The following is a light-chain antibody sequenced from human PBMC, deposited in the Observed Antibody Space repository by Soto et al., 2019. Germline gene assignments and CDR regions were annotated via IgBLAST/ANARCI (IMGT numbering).Light chain of an antibody. V-gene: IGLV2-14*01. J-gene: IGLJ1*01. CDR3: SSYTSTNTLVV. Sequence: QSVLTQPASVSGSPGQSITISCTGTRSDVGGYNYVSWYQQHPGKAPKLMIFEVSNRPSGVSNRFSGSKSGNTASLTISGLQAADEADYYCSSYTSTNTLVVFGTGTKLTVL. CDR1: RSDVGGYNY. CDR2: EVS.